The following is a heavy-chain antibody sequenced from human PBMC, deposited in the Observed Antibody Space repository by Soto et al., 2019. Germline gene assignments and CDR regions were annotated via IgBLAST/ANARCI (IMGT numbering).Heavy chain of an antibody. J-gene: IGHJ4*02. D-gene: IGHD6-19*01. CDR2: ISGSGGST. Sequence: GVALRLSCAASGFTFSSYAMSWVRQAPGKGLEWVSAISGSGGSTYYADSVKGRFTISRDNSKNTLYLQMNSLRAEDTAVYYCAKDPGGIAVAGHFDYWGQGTLVTFSS. V-gene: IGHV3-23*01. CDR3: AKDPGGIAVAGHFDY. CDR1: GFTFSSYA.